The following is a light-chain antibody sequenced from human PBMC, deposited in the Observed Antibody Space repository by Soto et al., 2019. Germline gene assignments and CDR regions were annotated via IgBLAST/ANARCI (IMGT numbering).Light chain of an antibody. CDR3: QQTDNFPRT. V-gene: IGKV1-12*01. CDR2: AAS. J-gene: IGKJ4*01. Sequence: DIQMTQSPSTVSASVGDRVTITCRASQGITTWLAWYQQKPGKAPRLLIYAASDLQSGIPSRFSGSGSGTDFTLTISSLQPEDFAIYYCQQTDNFPRTFGGGTKVEIK. CDR1: QGITTW.